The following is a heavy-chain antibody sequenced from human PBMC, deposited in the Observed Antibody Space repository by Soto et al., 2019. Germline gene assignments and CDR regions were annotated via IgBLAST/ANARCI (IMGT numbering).Heavy chain of an antibody. CDR1: GGSFSGYY. D-gene: IGHD3-22*01. Sequence: SETLCLTCAVYGGSFSGYYWTWIRQPPGKGLEWIGEITHSGSSNHNPSLKSRVTISVDTSKNQFSLKLSSVTAADTAVYYCARGSLYYYDSSDYLVLDYWGQGTLVTVSS. CDR2: ITHSGSS. CDR3: ARGSLYYYDSSDYLVLDY. J-gene: IGHJ4*02. V-gene: IGHV4-34*01.